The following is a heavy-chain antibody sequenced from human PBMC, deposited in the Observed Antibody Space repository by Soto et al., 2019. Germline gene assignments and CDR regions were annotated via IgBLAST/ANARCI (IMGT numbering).Heavy chain of an antibody. D-gene: IGHD2-2*01. CDR2: IRSKANSYAT. V-gene: IGHV3-73*01. CDR1: GFTFSGSA. Sequence: GGSLRLSCAASGFTFSGSAMHWVRQASGKGLEWVGRIRSKANSYATAYAASVKGRFTISRDDSKNTAYLQMNSLKTEDTAVYYCTTILEGPAAMRGGARIWANMDVWGKGTTVTVSS. J-gene: IGHJ6*03. CDR3: TTILEGPAAMRGGARIWANMDV.